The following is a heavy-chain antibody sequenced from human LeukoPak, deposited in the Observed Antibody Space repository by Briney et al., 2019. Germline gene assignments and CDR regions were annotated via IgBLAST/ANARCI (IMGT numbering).Heavy chain of an antibody. J-gene: IGHJ4*02. D-gene: IGHD6-19*01. CDR3: GKAYSSGWYYFDS. CDR2: ISHSGGST. Sequence: GGSLRLSCAASGFTFSSYAMGWVRQAPGKGLEWVSGISHSGGSTYYADSVKGRFTISRDNSKNTLYLQMNSLRAEDTAVYYCGKAYSSGWYYFDSWGQGTLVTVS. V-gene: IGHV3-23*01. CDR1: GFTFSSYA.